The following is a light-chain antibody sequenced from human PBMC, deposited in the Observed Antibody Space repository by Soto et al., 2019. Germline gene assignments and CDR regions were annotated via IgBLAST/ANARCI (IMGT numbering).Light chain of an antibody. J-gene: IGLJ1*01. V-gene: IGLV2-14*01. Sequence: QSVLTQPASVSGSPGQSITISCTGTSSDVGGYNYVSWYQQHPGKAPKLMIYDVSNRPSGVSNRFSGSKSGNTASLTISGPQAEDEADYYCSSYTSSSLYVFGTGTKLTVL. CDR2: DVS. CDR3: SSYTSSSLYV. CDR1: SSDVGGYNY.